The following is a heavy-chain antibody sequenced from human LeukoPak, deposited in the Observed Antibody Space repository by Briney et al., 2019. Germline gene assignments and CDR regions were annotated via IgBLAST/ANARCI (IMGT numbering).Heavy chain of an antibody. CDR1: GFSLSTSEMC. CDR3: ARTKRSGSYFDNFDY. J-gene: IGHJ4*02. D-gene: IGHD1-26*01. V-gene: IGHV2-70*11. Sequence: SGPALVNPTQTLTLTGTFSGFSLSTSEMCVSWIRQPPGKALEWLARIDWDDDKYYSTSLKTRLTISKDTSKNQVVLTMTNMDPVDTATYYCARTKRSGSYFDNFDYWGQGTLVTVSS. CDR2: IDWDDDK.